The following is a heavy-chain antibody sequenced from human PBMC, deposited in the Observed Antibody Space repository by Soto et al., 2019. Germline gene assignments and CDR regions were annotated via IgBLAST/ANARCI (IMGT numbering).Heavy chain of an antibody. CDR1: GYTFTSYG. J-gene: IGHJ6*02. Sequence: ASVKVSCKASGYTFTSYGISWVRQAPGQGLEWMGWISAYNGNTNYAQKLQGRVTMTTDTSTSTAYMELRSLRSDDTAVYYCARARLVLNYYYGMDVWGQGTTVTVS. D-gene: IGHD1-7*01. CDR3: ARARLVLNYYYGMDV. V-gene: IGHV1-18*01. CDR2: ISAYNGNT.